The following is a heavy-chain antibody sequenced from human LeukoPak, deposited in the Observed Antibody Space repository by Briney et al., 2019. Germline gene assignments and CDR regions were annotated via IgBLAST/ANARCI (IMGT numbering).Heavy chain of an antibody. CDR3: AKEFDSWSRSHYSY. CDR2: IGASGGGI. V-gene: IGHV3-23*01. CDR1: GFTFSSYA. Sequence: QTGGSLRLSCEASGFTFSSYAMSWVRQAPGKGLEWVSSIGASGGGIFYADSVKGRFTISRDNSKNTLYLQMNGLRAEDTVVYYCAKEFDSWSRSHYSYWGQGTLVTVSS. D-gene: IGHD3-3*01. J-gene: IGHJ4*02.